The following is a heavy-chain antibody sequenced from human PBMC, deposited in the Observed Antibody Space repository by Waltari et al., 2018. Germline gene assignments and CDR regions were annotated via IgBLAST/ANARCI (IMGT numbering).Heavy chain of an antibody. CDR3: ARNVVGSGYPTWVGAFDI. CDR1: GGSISSGGYS. J-gene: IGHJ3*02. Sequence: QLQLQESGSGLVKPSQILSLTCAVSGGSISSGGYSWSWIRQPPGKGLEWIGYIYHSGSTYYNPSLKSRVTISVDRSKNQFSLKLSSVTAADTAVYYCARNVVGSGYPTWVGAFDIWGQGTMVTVSS. CDR2: IYHSGST. D-gene: IGHD3-22*01. V-gene: IGHV4-30-2*01.